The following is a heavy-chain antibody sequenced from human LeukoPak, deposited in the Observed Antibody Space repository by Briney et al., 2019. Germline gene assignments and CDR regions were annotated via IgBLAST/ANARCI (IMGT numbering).Heavy chain of an antibody. CDR3: ARGREIHGGSDTKLDDY. Sequence: ASVKVSCKASGYSFTDYYMHWVRQAPGQGLEWMGWICPRSGDTSYAQKFQGRVTMTRDTSINTVDMDLSGPTSDDTAVFYCARGREIHGGSDTKLDDYWGQGTLVTVSS. V-gene: IGHV1-2*02. J-gene: IGHJ4*02. CDR2: ICPRSGDT. CDR1: GYSFTDYY. D-gene: IGHD3-10*01.